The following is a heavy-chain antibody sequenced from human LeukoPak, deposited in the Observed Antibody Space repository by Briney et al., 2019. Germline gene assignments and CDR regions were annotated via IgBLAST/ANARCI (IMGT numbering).Heavy chain of an antibody. Sequence: GGSLRLSCAASGFTFNTYAMHWVRQAPGKGLEWLAVISFDGSNQYHAESVKGRFTISRDNSKNTLSLQMTTLTPEDTAVYYCARTLTTVNQHYYYMDIWGKGTTVTVSS. J-gene: IGHJ6*03. CDR2: ISFDGSNQ. CDR1: GFTFNTYA. D-gene: IGHD4-17*01. CDR3: ARTLTTVNQHYYYMDI. V-gene: IGHV3-30*01.